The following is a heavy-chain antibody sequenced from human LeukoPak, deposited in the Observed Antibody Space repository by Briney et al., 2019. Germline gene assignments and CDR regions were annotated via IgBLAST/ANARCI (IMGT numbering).Heavy chain of an antibody. CDR2: IYYSGST. J-gene: IGHJ1*01. Sequence: SETLSLTCTVSGGSISSSSYYWGWIRQPPGKGLEWIGSIYYSGSTYYNPSLKSRVTISVDTSKNQFSLKLSSVTAADTAVYYCARGVAGLSEYFHHWGQGTLVTVSS. CDR1: GGSISSSSYY. CDR3: ARGVAGLSEYFHH. V-gene: IGHV4-39*07. D-gene: IGHD6-19*01.